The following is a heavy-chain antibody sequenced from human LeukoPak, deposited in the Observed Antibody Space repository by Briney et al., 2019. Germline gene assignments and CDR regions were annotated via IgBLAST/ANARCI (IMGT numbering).Heavy chain of an antibody. CDR2: ISSSGSTI. CDR3: ARATYYTNFYGSGPRWMDV. J-gene: IGHJ6*04. Sequence: PGGSLRLSCSASGFTFSSYEMNWVRQAPGKGLEWVSYISSSGSTIYYADSVKGRFTISRDNAKNSLSLQMNSLRAEDTAVYYCARATYYTNFYGSGPRWMDVWGKGTPVTISS. V-gene: IGHV3-48*03. CDR1: GFTFSSYE. D-gene: IGHD3-10*01.